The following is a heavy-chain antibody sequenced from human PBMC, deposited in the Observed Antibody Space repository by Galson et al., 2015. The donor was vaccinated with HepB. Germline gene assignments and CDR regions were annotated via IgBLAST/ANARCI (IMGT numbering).Heavy chain of an antibody. Sequence: SVKVSCKASGYTFTSYAMHWVRQAPGQRLEWMGWINAGNGNTKYSQKFQGRVTITRDTSASTAYMELSSLRSEDTAVYYCARDWRYYYDSSGYYHDAFDIWGQGTMVTVSS. V-gene: IGHV1-3*01. CDR2: INAGNGNT. D-gene: IGHD3-22*01. CDR1: GYTFTSYA. J-gene: IGHJ3*02. CDR3: ARDWRYYYDSSGYYHDAFDI.